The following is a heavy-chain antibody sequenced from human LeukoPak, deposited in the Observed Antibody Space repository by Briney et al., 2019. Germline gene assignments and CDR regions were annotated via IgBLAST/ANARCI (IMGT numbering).Heavy chain of an antibody. J-gene: IGHJ3*02. CDR2: ISYDGGNK. V-gene: IGHV3-30*14. CDR1: GFTFNIYA. CDR3: AAATQDAFDI. Sequence: PGGSLRLSCAASGFTFNIYAMHWVRQAPGKGLEWVAVISYDGGNKYYADSVKGRFTISRDNAKNSLYLQMNSLRAGDTAVYYCAAATQDAFDIWGQGTMVTVSS.